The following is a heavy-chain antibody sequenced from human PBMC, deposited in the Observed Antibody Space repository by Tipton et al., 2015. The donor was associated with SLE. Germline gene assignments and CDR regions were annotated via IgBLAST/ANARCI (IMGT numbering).Heavy chain of an antibody. CDR2: MGPNSGNT. Sequence: QVQLVQSGAEVKKPGASVKVSCKASGYTFASYDINWVRQAPRQGLEWMGWMGPNSGNTGYAQKFQDRVTMARDTSTSTAYMELSSLRSDDTAVYYCARDRSRSGSDVFDYWGHGSLVTVSS. CDR1: GYTFASYD. V-gene: IGHV1-8*01. J-gene: IGHJ4*01. D-gene: IGHD1-26*01. CDR3: ARDRSRSGSDVFDY.